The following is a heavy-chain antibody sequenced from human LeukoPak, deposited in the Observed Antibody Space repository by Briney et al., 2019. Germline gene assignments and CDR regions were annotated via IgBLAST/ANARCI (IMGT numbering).Heavy chain of an antibody. Sequence: GESLKISCKASGYSFTNYWIGWVRQMPGKGLEWMGIIYPGDSDTRYSPSFQGQVTISADKSISTAYLQWSSLKASDTAMYYCARLFSITMVRGGPADYWGQGTLVTVSS. CDR2: IYPGDSDT. CDR3: ARLFSITMVRGGPADY. D-gene: IGHD3-10*01. V-gene: IGHV5-51*01. CDR1: GYSFTNYW. J-gene: IGHJ4*02.